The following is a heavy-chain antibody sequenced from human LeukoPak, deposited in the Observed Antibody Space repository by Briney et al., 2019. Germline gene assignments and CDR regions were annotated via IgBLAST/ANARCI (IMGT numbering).Heavy chain of an antibody. Sequence: GGSLRLSCAASGFTFSKYWMLWVRQAPGKGLESVSRINTDGTVTTYADSVKGRFTVSRDNADNTMFLQMNSVRGEDTAVYYCATKQWLAPPPDSWGQGTPVTVSS. CDR2: INTDGTVT. CDR1: GFTFSKYW. J-gene: IGHJ4*02. D-gene: IGHD6-19*01. CDR3: ATKQWLAPPPDS. V-gene: IGHV3-74*01.